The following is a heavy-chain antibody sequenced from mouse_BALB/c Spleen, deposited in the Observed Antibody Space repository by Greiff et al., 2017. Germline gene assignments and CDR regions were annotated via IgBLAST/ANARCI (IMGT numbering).Heavy chain of an antibody. D-gene: IGHD2-10*02. V-gene: IGHV5-17*02. Sequence: EVKVVESGGGLVQPGGSRKLSCAASGFTFSSFGMHWVRQAPEKGLEWVAYISSGSSTIYYADTVKGRFTISRANPKNTLFLQMTSLRSEDTAMYYCARCPYGNSLGYWYFDVWGAGTTVTVSS. J-gene: IGHJ1*01. CDR1: GFTFSSFG. CDR3: ARCPYGNSLGYWYFDV. CDR2: ISSGSSTI.